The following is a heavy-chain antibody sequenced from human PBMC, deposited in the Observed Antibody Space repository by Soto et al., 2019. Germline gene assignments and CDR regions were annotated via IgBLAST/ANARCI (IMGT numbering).Heavy chain of an antibody. J-gene: IGHJ4*02. V-gene: IGHV3-23*01. CDR2: ISGSDGKT. Sequence: EVQLLESGGGLVRPGGSLRLSCAASGFSFTSYALSWVPRAPGKGLEWVSTISGSDGKTYYADSVKGRFSISRDTSKTTLYLQMNSLRVEDTAVYYCARWSFLDYWGQGTRVTVS. CDR3: ARWSFLDY. D-gene: IGHD1-26*01. CDR1: GFSFTSYA.